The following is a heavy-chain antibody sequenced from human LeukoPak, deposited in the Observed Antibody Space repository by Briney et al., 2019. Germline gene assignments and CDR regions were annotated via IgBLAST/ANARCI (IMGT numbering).Heavy chain of an antibody. CDR2: INHSGST. V-gene: IGHV4-34*01. Sequence: PSETLSLTCAVYGGSFSGYYWSWIRQPPGKGLEWIGEINHSGSTNYNPSLKSRVTISVDTSKNQFSLKLSSVTAADTAVYHCARVVSGLDYWGQGTLVTVSS. J-gene: IGHJ4*02. CDR3: ARVVSGLDY. CDR1: GGSFSGYY. D-gene: IGHD3-10*01.